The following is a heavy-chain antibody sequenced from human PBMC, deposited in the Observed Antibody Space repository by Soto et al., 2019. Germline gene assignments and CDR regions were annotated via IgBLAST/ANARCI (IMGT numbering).Heavy chain of an antibody. J-gene: IGHJ2*01. D-gene: IGHD4-4*01. CDR3: ARRNSGWYFDL. CDR2: ISGSGDST. V-gene: IGHV3-23*01. CDR1: GFTFSSYA. Sequence: VQLLESGGGLVQPGGSLRLSCAASGFTFSSYAMNWVRQAPGKGLQWVSVISGSGDSTYYADSVKGRFTISRDNSKNTLYLQMNSLGAEDTAVYYCARRNSGWYFDLWGRGTLVTVSS.